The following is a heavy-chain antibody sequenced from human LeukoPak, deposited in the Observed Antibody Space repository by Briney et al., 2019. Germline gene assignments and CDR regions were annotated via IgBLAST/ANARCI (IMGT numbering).Heavy chain of an antibody. D-gene: IGHD3-3*01. J-gene: IGHJ4*02. CDR1: SIRFADHW. V-gene: IGHV3-74*01. CDR2: SDRDGIVR. CDR3: VASRWSGALDF. Sequence: RGSMTLSCVGSSIRFADHWMMWVRQVPGKAPVWLARSDRDGIVREYADSVKDRFTIHRDNARNTIHLEMNSLKVDGTALYYCVASRWSGALDFWGQGSLVTVSS.